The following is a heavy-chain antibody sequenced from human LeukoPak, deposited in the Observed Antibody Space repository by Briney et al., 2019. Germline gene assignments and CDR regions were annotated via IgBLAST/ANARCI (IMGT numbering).Heavy chain of an antibody. V-gene: IGHV1-18*01. D-gene: IGHD3-3*01. Sequence: GASVKVSCKASGYTFTSYGISWVRQAPGQGLEWMGWISAYNGNTNYAQKLQGRVTMTTDTSTSTAYMELRSLRSDDTAVYYCASSRFLEWSNNWFDPWGQGTLVTVSS. CDR1: GYTFTSYG. J-gene: IGHJ5*02. CDR2: ISAYNGNT. CDR3: ASSRFLEWSNNWFDP.